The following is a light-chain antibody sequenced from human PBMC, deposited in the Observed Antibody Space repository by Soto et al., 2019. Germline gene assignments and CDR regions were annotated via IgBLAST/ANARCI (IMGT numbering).Light chain of an antibody. CDR3: SSYTSSSTRV. Sequence: QSALTQPASVSGSPGQSITISCTGTSSDVGGYNYVSWYQQHPGKATKLMIYEVSNRPSGVSNSFSGSKSGNTASLTISGLQAEDEADYYCSSYTSSSTRVFGGGTKLTVL. V-gene: IGLV2-14*01. CDR1: SSDVGGYNY. J-gene: IGLJ3*02. CDR2: EVS.